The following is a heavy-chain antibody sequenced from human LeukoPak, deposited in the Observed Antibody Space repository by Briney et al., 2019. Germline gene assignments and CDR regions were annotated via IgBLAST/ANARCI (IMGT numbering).Heavy chain of an antibody. V-gene: IGHV1-18*01. Sequence: ASVKVSCKASGFTFISSAMQWVRQAPRQGLEWMGWISAYNGNTDYAQKFQGRVTMTTDTSTTTAYMELRSLTSDDTAVYYCARGGSYSGSYSFFDYWGQGTLVTVSS. J-gene: IGHJ4*02. D-gene: IGHD1-26*01. CDR1: GFTFISSA. CDR2: ISAYNGNT. CDR3: ARGGSYSGSYSFFDY.